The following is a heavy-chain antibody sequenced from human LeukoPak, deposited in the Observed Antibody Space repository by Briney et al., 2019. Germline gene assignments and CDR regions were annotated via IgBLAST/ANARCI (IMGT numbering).Heavy chain of an antibody. V-gene: IGHV3-7*01. CDR1: GFLFTSYW. D-gene: IGHD4-11*01. CDR2: IKENGNEQ. CDR3: ARGPGDYDASDI. J-gene: IGHJ3*02. Sequence: GGSLRLSCEVSGFLFTSYWMSWVRQAPGKGPEWVAHIKENGNEQYYADSVKGRFTISRDNVKQSLCLQMNNLRVEDTAVYYCARGPGDYDASDIWGQGTMVTVSS.